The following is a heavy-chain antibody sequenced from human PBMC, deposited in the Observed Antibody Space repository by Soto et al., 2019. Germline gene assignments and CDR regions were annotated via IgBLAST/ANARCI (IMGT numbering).Heavy chain of an antibody. Sequence: GGSLRLSCTASGFTLNNYAMTWVRQAPGKGLESVSLISASGGRTYYADSVNGRFTISRDNSKNMLYLQMNSLRAEDTALYYCAKTVTPYYYGMDVWGQGTTVTVSS. J-gene: IGHJ6*02. CDR2: ISASGGRT. CDR1: GFTLNNYA. D-gene: IGHD4-4*01. CDR3: AKTVTPYYYGMDV. V-gene: IGHV3-23*01.